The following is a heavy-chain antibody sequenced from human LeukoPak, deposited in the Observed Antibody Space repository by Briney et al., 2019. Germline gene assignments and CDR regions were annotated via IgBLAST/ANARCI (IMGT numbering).Heavy chain of an antibody. CDR2: IYDSGST. J-gene: IGHJ4*02. V-gene: IGHV4-59*02. CDR3: ARLLWFGEGSFLSY. CDR1: GGSVSSYY. D-gene: IGHD3-10*01. Sequence: KTSETLSLTCSVSGGSVSSYYWSWIRQPPGKGLEWLGYIYDSGSTNYNPSLKSRVTISVDTSKNQFSLNLSSVTAADTGVYFCARLLWFGEGSFLSYWGQGTLVAVSS.